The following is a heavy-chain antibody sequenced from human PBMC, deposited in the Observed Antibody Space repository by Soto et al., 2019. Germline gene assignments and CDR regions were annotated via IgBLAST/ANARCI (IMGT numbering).Heavy chain of an antibody. D-gene: IGHD2-2*01. J-gene: IGHJ4*02. CDR3: ARDSTSRHLDY. Sequence: PGGSLRLSCAAPGFTFSSYGMHWVRQAPGKGLEWVAVIWYDGSNKYYADPVKGRFTISRGNSKNTLYLQMNSLRAEDTAVYYCARDSTSRHLDYWGQGTLVTVSS. CDR2: IWYDGSNK. V-gene: IGHV3-33*01. CDR1: GFTFSSYG.